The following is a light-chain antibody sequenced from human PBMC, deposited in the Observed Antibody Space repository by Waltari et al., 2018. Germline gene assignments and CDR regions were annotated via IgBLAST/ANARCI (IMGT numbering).Light chain of an antibody. CDR3: QQYESRPYT. V-gene: IGKV1-33*01. CDR2: YAS. Sequence: DIQMTESPSSLSASVGDRVTMTCQASQDIDNYLNWYHQTPGKAPKLRIYYASNLATGVPSRFSGGGSGTDFSFTITSLHPEDIATYYCQQYESRPYTFGQGTKVEIK. CDR1: QDIDNY. J-gene: IGKJ2*01.